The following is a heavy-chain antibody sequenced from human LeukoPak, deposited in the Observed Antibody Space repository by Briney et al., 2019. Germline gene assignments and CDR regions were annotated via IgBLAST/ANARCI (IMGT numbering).Heavy chain of an antibody. D-gene: IGHD3-9*01. CDR2: IIPIFGTA. CDR3: ARSSGTYYDILTGYYLFDY. V-gene: IGHV1-69*06. J-gene: IGHJ4*02. Sequence: SVKVSCKASGGTFSSYAISWVRQAPGQGLEWMGGIIPIFGTANYAQKFQGRVTITADKSTSTAYMELSSLRSEDTAVYYCARSSGTYYDILTGYYLFDYWGQGTLVTVPS. CDR1: GGTFSSYA.